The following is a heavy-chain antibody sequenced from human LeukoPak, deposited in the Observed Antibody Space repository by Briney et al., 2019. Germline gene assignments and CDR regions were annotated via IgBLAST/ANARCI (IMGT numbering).Heavy chain of an antibody. Sequence: SETLSLTCAVYGGSFSGYYWSWIRQPPGKGLEWIGEINHSGSTNYNPSLKSRVTISVDMSKNQFSLKLSSVTAADTAVYYCARGSFDCSSTSCYFPWFDPWGQGTLVTVSS. CDR3: ARGSFDCSSTSCYFPWFDP. CDR1: GGSFSGYY. J-gene: IGHJ5*02. V-gene: IGHV4-34*01. CDR2: INHSGST. D-gene: IGHD2-2*01.